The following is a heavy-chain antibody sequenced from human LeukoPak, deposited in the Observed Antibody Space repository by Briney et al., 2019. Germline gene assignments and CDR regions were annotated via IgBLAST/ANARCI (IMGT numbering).Heavy chain of an antibody. J-gene: IGHJ6*03. V-gene: IGHV3-30*18. CDR2: ISYDGSNK. Sequence: PGGSLRLSCAASGFTFSSYGMHWVRQAPGKGLEWVAVISYDGSNKYYADSVKGRFTISRDNSKNTLYLQMTSLRAEDTAVYYCAKVGPEYYYYMDVWGKGTTVTVSS. CDR1: GFTFSSYG. D-gene: IGHD1-14*01. CDR3: AKVGPEYYYYMDV.